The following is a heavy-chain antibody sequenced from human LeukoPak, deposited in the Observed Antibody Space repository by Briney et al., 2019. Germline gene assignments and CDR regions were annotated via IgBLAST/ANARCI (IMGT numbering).Heavy chain of an antibody. D-gene: IGHD5-18*01. J-gene: IGHJ4*02. CDR1: GFTFSSYW. V-gene: IGHV3-23*01. CDR3: AKDPARIQLWLPFYDY. Sequence: GGSLRLSCAASGFTFSSYWMSWVRQAPGKGLEWVSAISGSGGSTYYADSVKGRFTISRDNSKNTLYLQMNSLRAEDTAVYYCAKDPARIQLWLPFYDYWGQGTLVTVSS. CDR2: ISGSGGST.